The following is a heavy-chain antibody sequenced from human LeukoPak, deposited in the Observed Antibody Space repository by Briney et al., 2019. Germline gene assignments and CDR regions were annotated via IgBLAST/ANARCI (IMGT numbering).Heavy chain of an antibody. V-gene: IGHV4-39*01. Sequence: SETLSLTCIVSGGSXSXSSHYXXXXXQPPGKGLEWIGSIXYSGSTYYSPSXKSRVTISVDTSKNQFSLKLRSVTAADTAVYHCARHWAYCSGGTCYSFDDWGQGTLVTVSS. CDR3: ARHWAYCSGGTCYSFDD. CDR1: GGSXSXSSHY. CDR2: IXYSGST. D-gene: IGHD2-15*01. J-gene: IGHJ4*02.